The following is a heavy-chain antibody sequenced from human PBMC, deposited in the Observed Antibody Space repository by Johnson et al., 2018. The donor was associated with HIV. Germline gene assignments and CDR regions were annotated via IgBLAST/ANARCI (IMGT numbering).Heavy chain of an antibody. CDR3: ASPLRYFDWLLDRSAFDI. Sequence: VQLVESGGGVVRPGGSLRLSCAASGFTFDDYGMRWVRQAPGKGLEWVSGINWNGGSTGYADSVKGRFTISRGNSKNTLYLQMNSLRAEDTAVYYCASPLRYFDWLLDRSAFDIWGQGTMVTVSS. D-gene: IGHD3-9*01. CDR1: GFTFDDYG. V-gene: IGHV3-20*04. J-gene: IGHJ3*02. CDR2: INWNGGST.